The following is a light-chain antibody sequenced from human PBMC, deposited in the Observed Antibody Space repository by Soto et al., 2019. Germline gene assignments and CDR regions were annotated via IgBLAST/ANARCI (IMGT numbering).Light chain of an antibody. CDR2: DAS. CDR3: QQHSNWPPVT. V-gene: IGKV3-11*01. J-gene: IGKJ5*01. CDR1: QSISNY. Sequence: EIVMTQSPATLSVSPGERATLSCRASQSISNYVAWYQQKPGQAPRLLIYDASDRATGIPGRFSGSGSGTDFTLTISSLEPEDFAVYYCQQHSNWPPVTFGQGTRLEIK.